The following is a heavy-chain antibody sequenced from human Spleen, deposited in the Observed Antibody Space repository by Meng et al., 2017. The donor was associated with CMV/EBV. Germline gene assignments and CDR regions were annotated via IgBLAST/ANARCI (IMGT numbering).Heavy chain of an antibody. J-gene: IGHJ2*01. V-gene: IGHV4-34*01. CDR2: IDHSGNV. CDR3: ARLRRHIVVVVVHHNSWYFDL. CDR1: DYY. D-gene: IGHD2-21*01. Sequence: DYYWSGIRQAPGKGLEWIGEIDHSGNVKSSPSLKGRVTMSVDTSKNQFSLKLTSETAADTAVYYCARLRRHIVVVVVHHNSWYFDLWGRGTLVTVSS.